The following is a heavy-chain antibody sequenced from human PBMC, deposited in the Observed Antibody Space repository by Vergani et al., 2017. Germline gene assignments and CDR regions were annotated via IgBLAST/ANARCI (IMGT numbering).Heavy chain of an antibody. Sequence: QVQLQQWGGGLLTPSETLSLTCVVNGGSFTSYHCTWIRQSPGEGLEWVGDVDQTGRPDYNPSLKDRLNMSLDKSRHQFSLTLNSVPATDTAIYFCARVNTETNGHLYYYYYMDVWGQGTADTVS. J-gene: IGHJ6*03. D-gene: IGHD4-11*01. V-gene: IGHV4-34*01. CDR1: GGSFTSYH. CDR3: ARVNTETNGHLYYYYYMDV. CDR2: VDQTGRP.